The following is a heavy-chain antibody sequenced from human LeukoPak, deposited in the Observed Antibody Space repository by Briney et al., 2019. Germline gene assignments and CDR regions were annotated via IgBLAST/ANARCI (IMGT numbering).Heavy chain of an antibody. D-gene: IGHD6-13*01. CDR2: INHSGST. CDR1: GGSFSGYY. J-gene: IGHJ4*02. Sequence: SETLSLTCAVYGGSFSGYYWSWIRQPPGKGLEWIGEINHSGSTYYNAPLKSRVTISVDTSKNQFSLKVRSVTAADTAVYYCARVRAAAVPYYFDYWGQGTLVTVSS. V-gene: IGHV4-34*01. CDR3: ARVRAAAVPYYFDY.